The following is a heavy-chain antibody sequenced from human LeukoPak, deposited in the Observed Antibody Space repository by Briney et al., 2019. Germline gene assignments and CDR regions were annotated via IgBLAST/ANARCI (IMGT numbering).Heavy chain of an antibody. J-gene: IGHJ5*02. D-gene: IGHD4-11*01. CDR3: TSPAGHDSVWYYH. CDR2: ISISGDVT. V-gene: IGHV3-23*01. CDR1: GFNFSACA. Sequence: HPGGSLRLSCAASGFNFSACALSWVRQAPGKGLEWVSVISISGDVTYYADSVKGRFTISRDNSENTLHLEMNSLRADDTAIYFCTSPAGHDSVWYYHWGQGTLVTVSS.